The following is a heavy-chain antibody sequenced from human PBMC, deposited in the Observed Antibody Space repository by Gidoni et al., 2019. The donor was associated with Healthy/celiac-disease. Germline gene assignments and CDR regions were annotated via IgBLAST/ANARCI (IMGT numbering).Heavy chain of an antibody. J-gene: IGHJ6*02. CDR2: ISSSGSTI. CDR1: GFTFSSYE. D-gene: IGHD2-2*01. Sequence: EVQLVESGGGLVQPGGSLRLSCAASGFTFSSYEMTWVRQAPGKGLEWVSYISSSGSTIYYADSVKGRFTISRDNAKNSLYLQMNSLRAEDTAVYYCARGQVVPAAMADYYYGMDVWGQGTTVTVSS. CDR3: ARGQVVPAAMADYYYGMDV. V-gene: IGHV3-48*03.